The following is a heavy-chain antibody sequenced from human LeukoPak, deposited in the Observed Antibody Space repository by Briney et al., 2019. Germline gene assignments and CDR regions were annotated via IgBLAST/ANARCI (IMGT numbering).Heavy chain of an antibody. CDR1: GFTFSSYA. V-gene: IGHV3-7*01. J-gene: IGHJ4*02. CDR3: ARDNTFCLDY. CDR2: IKQDGSDW. D-gene: IGHD3-3*02. Sequence: GGSLRLSCAASGFTFSSYAMSWVRQAPGKGLEWVAQIKQDGSDWNYVDSVKGRFTISRDNAMNSLYLQMTSLRAEDTAVYYCARDNTFCLDYWGQGALVTVSS.